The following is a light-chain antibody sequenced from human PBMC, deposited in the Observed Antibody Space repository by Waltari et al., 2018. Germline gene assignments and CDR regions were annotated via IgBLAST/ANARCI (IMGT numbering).Light chain of an antibody. CDR3: QQYGSSPWT. J-gene: IGKJ1*01. CDR1: QSITRNN. CDR2: DSS. V-gene: IGKV3-20*01. Sequence: EIVLTQSPGTLSLSPGERATLSCRASQSITRNNLAWYQQIPGQAPRLLIYDSSSRATGIPDRFSGSGSGTDFTLTVSRLEPADFAVYYCQQYGSSPWTFGKGTKVEIK.